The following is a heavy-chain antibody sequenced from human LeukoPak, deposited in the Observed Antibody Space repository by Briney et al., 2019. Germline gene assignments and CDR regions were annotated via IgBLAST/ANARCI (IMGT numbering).Heavy chain of an antibody. D-gene: IGHD3-10*01. CDR2: ISHIGSTM. CDR3: AIPPLSGTGSSRPLAGMDV. J-gene: IGHJ6*02. Sequence: GGSLRLSCAASGFSFSSYSMNWVRQAPGKGLEWVSYISHIGSTMSYADSVKGRFTISRDNARNSLYLQMDSLRAEDTAVYYCAIPPLSGTGSSRPLAGMDVWGQGTTVTVSS. CDR1: GFSFSSYS. V-gene: IGHV3-48*04.